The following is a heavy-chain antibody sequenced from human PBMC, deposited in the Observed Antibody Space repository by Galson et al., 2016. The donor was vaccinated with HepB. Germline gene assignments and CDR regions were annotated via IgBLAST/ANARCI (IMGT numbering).Heavy chain of an antibody. V-gene: IGHV3-7*01. D-gene: IGHD6-19*01. CDR2: VNEDGSGT. CDR1: GFRFSAYW. Sequence: SLRLSCAASGFRFSAYWMAWARQAPGKGLEYVANVNEDGSGTQYMDSAKGRFTISRDNAKNSVGLQMNSLRAEDTALYYCWSGYNSGIWGQGTRVTVSS. CDR3: WSGYNSGI. J-gene: IGHJ3*02.